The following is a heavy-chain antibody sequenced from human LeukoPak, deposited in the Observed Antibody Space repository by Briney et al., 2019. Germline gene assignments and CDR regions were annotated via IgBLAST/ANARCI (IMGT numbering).Heavy chain of an antibody. CDR3: ARVQLTPPFYYYYYYMDV. D-gene: IGHD6-6*01. J-gene: IGHJ6*03. CDR1: GGSISSSSYY. V-gene: IGHV4-39*07. CDR2: IYYSGST. Sequence: SETLSLTCTVSGGSISSSSYYWGWIRPPPGKGLEWIGSIYYSGSTYYNPSLKSRVTISVDTSKNQFSLKLSSVTAADTAVYYCARVQLTPPFYYYYYYMDVWGKGTTVTVSS.